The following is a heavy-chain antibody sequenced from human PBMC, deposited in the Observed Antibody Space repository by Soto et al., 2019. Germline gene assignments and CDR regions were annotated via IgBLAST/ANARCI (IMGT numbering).Heavy chain of an antibody. CDR2: INHSGST. Sequence: QVQLQQWGAGLLKTSETLSLTCAVYGGSFSGYYWSWIRQPPGKGLEWIGEINHSGSTNYNPPLKSRVTISVDTSKNQFSLKLSSVTAADTATYYCAHSLISIQGTVTTRRFDYWGQGTLVTVSS. CDR1: GGSFSGYY. V-gene: IGHV4-34*01. J-gene: IGHJ4*02. CDR3: AHSLISIQGTVTTRRFDY. D-gene: IGHD4-4*01.